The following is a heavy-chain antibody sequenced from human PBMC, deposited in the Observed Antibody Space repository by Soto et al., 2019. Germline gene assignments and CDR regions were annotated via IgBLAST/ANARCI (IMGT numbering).Heavy chain of an antibody. CDR1: GFTFSRNT. V-gene: IGHV3-21*01. CDR3: VKDEGIEAMDV. J-gene: IGHJ6*02. D-gene: IGHD3-3*02. CDR2: ITSSGSYV. Sequence: GSLRLSCVTSGFTFSRNTMNWVRQAPGKGLGWVASITSSGSYVYYADSVKGRFSASRDNAKNSLSLQMDSLRPDDTAIYFCVKDEGIEAMDVWGQGTTVTVS.